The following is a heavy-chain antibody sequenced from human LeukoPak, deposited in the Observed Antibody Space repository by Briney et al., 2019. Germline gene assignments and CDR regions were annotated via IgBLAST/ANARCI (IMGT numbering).Heavy chain of an antibody. CDR1: AFTFSNYA. CDR3: AKAYYYGSGSNYKSFDY. D-gene: IGHD3-10*01. CDR2: ITGSGGST. Sequence: GSLRLSCAASAFTFSNYAMSWVRQSPGKGLEWVSAITGSGGSTLYADSVRGRFTISRDNSKNTLYLQMDSLRAEDTAVYYCAKAYYYGSGSNYKSFDYWGQGTLVTVSS. J-gene: IGHJ4*02. V-gene: IGHV3-23*01.